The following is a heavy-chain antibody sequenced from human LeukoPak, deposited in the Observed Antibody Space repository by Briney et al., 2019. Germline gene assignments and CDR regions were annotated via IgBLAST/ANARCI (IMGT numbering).Heavy chain of an antibody. CDR3: ARGGIQVSGIDEFDY. Sequence: GGSLRLSCAASGFTFIDFDMQWLRPVIGKGLVWVSAIGIRGDTHYSGSVKGRFTISRETAESSLYLQMNSLRAEDSAVYYCARGGIQVSGIDEFDYWGQGTLVTVSS. CDR1: GFTFIDFD. J-gene: IGHJ4*02. V-gene: IGHV3-13*01. D-gene: IGHD6-19*01. CDR2: IGIRGDT.